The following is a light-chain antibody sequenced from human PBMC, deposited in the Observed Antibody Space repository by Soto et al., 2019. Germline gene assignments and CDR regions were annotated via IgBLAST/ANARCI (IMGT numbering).Light chain of an antibody. J-gene: IGLJ2*01. V-gene: IGLV4-69*01. Sequence: QLVLTQSPSASASLGASVKLTCTLSSGHSSYAIAWHQQQPEKGPRYLMKLNSDGSHSKGDGIPDRFSGSSSGAERYLTISSLQSEDEAYYYCQTWGTGTQGVFGGGTKLTVL. CDR3: QTWGTGTQGV. CDR1: SGHSSYA. CDR2: LNSDGSH.